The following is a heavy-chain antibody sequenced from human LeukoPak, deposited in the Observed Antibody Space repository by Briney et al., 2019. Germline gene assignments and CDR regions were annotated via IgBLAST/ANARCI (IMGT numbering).Heavy chain of an antibody. D-gene: IGHD2-2*01. Sequence: ASVKVSCKASGYAFTGYYMHWVRQAPGQGLEWMGWINPNSGGTNYAQKFQGRVTMTRDTSISTAYMELSRLRSDDTAVYYCARGVGYCSSTSCYGSSFDPWGQGTLVTVSS. CDR3: ARGVGYCSSTSCYGSSFDP. V-gene: IGHV1-2*02. CDR1: GYAFTGYY. J-gene: IGHJ5*02. CDR2: INPNSGGT.